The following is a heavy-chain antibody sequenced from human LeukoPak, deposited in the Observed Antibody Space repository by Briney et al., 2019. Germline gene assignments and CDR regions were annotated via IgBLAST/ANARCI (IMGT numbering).Heavy chain of an antibody. CDR1: GYTFTSYG. D-gene: IGHD3-10*01. V-gene: IGHV1-46*01. CDR3: ARDHSVGDIAWWFDP. CDR2: INPTGTGT. Sequence: ASVKVSCKASGYTFTSYGISWVRQAPGQALEWIGLINPTGTGTLYAQKFQGRVTMTRDMSTSTDYMELSSLRSEDTAVYYCARDHSVGDIAWWFDPWGQGTLVTVSS. J-gene: IGHJ5*02.